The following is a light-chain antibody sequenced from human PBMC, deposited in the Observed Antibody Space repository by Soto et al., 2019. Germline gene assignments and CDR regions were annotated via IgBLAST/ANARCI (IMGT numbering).Light chain of an antibody. CDR3: ATWDDSLYGMV. Sequence: QLVLTQPPSASGTPGQRVTISCSGGSSNIGRNPVNWYLQLPGTAPKLLIYTNNQRPSGVPDRVPASKSGTSASLTISGLQSEDEADYYCATWDDSLYGMVFGGGTKVTVL. CDR1: SSNIGRNP. CDR2: TNN. J-gene: IGLJ2*01. V-gene: IGLV1-44*01.